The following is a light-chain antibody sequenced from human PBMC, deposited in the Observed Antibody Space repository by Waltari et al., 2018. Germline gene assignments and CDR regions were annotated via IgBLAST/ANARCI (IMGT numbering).Light chain of an antibody. Sequence: QSALTQPASVSGSPGQSITVSCTGTSSDVGSYNLVSWYQHHPPKAPKLRMYEVSKRPSGVANRFSGSKSGDTASLTISGLQPEDEADYYCCSYAGANTYVFGSGTKVTVL. CDR2: EVS. J-gene: IGLJ1*01. V-gene: IGLV2-23*02. CDR3: CSYAGANTYV. CDR1: SSDVGSYNL.